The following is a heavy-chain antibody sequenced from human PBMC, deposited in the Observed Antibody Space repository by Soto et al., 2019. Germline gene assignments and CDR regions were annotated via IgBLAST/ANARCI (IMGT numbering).Heavy chain of an antibody. CDR1: GDTFNFYS. J-gene: IGHJ4*02. Sequence: QVQLVQSGAEVKRPGSSVKVSCKASGDTFNFYSINWVRQAPGLGLEWMGRVNPIVSMSNYAQRIQGRVTMTADKSTSTTYMELSGLRSEDTAIYYFATSYGSGYRAFDYWGQGALVTVSS. CDR3: ATSYGSGYRAFDY. V-gene: IGHV1-69*04. CDR2: VNPIVSMS. D-gene: IGHD3-10*01.